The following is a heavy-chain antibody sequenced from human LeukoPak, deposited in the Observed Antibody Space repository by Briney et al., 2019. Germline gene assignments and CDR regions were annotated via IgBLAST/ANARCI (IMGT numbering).Heavy chain of an antibody. D-gene: IGHD6-19*01. CDR3: ARGSSGWYTWFDP. Sequence: GSLRLSCAASGFTFSSYAMSWIRQPPGKGLEWIGEINHSGSTNYNPSLKSRVTISVDTSKNQFSLKLSSVTAADTAVYYCARGSSGWYTWFDPWGQGTLVTVSS. V-gene: IGHV4-34*01. J-gene: IGHJ5*02. CDR2: INHSGST. CDR1: GFTFSSYA.